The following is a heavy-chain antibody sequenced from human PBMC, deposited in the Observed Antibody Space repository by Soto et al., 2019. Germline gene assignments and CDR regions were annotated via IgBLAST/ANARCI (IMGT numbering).Heavy chain of an antibody. Sequence: SETLSLTCTVSGGSISSSSYYWGWIRQPPGKGLEWIGSIYYSGSTYYNPSLKSRVTISVDTSKNQFSLKLSSVTAADTAVYYCARPTRTHYDILTGYYGWFDPWGQGTLVTVSS. J-gene: IGHJ5*02. CDR2: IYYSGST. CDR3: ARPTRTHYDILTGYYGWFDP. D-gene: IGHD3-9*01. CDR1: GGSISSSSYY. V-gene: IGHV4-39*01.